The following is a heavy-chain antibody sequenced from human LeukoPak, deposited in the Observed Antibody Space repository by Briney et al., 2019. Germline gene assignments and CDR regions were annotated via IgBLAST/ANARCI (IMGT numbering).Heavy chain of an antibody. CDR3: TRGGEEPFDY. V-gene: IGHV3-30*04. CDR1: GFTFSSCA. D-gene: IGHD3-10*01. J-gene: IGHJ4*02. CDR2: INVDGSNK. Sequence: GSLRLSCSASGFTFSSCALHWVRQAPGKGLEWVAVINVDGSNKYYADSVEGRFTISRDENTLYLQMNHLRVDDTAVYYCTRGGEEPFDYWGQGTLVTVSP.